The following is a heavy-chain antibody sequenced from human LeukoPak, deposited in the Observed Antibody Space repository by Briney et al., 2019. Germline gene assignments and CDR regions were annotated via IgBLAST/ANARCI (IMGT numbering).Heavy chain of an antibody. J-gene: IGHJ5*02. D-gene: IGHD3-16*02. Sequence: PSETLSLTCAVYGGSFSGYYWSWIRQPPGKGLEWLGEINHSGSTNYNPSLKSRVTISVDTSKNQFSLKLSSVTAADTAVYYCARVRYDYVWGSYRLLGWFDPWGQGTLVTVSS. V-gene: IGHV4-34*01. CDR3: ARVRYDYVWGSYRLLGWFDP. CDR1: GGSFSGYY. CDR2: INHSGST.